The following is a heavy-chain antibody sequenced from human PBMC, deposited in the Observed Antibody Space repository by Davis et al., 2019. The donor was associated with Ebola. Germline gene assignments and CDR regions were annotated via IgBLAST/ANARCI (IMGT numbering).Heavy chain of an antibody. J-gene: IGHJ4*02. CDR1: GFTFDDYA. V-gene: IGHV3-9*01. D-gene: IGHD1-26*01. CDR2: ISWNSGSI. CDR3: AKDMGRGVGATDFDY. Sequence: GGSLRLSCAASGFTFDDYAMHWVRQAPGKGLEWVSGISWNSGSIGYADSVKGRFIISRDNAKNSLYLQMNSLRAEDTALYYCAKDMGRGVGATDFDYWGRGTVVTVSS.